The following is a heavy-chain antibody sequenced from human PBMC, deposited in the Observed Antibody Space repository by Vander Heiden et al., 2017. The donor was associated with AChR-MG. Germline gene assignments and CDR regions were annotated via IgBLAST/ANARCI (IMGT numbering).Heavy chain of an antibody. CDR2: ISYDGSKK. Sequence: QVQLVESGGGVVPPWRCLRPSCAASGFNFSGYAMHWVRQAPGKGLEWVAVISYDGSKKYYADSVKGRVTISRDNSKNTLYLQMNSLRAEDTAVYYCARDLRGGSDYWGQGTLVTVSS. CDR1: GFNFSGYA. D-gene: IGHD1-26*01. CDR3: ARDLRGGSDY. J-gene: IGHJ4*02. V-gene: IGHV3-30-3*01.